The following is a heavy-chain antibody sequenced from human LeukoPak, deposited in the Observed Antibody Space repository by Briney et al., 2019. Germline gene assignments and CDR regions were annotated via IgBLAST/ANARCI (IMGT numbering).Heavy chain of an antibody. J-gene: IGHJ4*02. CDR2: INHSGST. CDR1: GGSFSGYY. D-gene: IGHD6-19*01. V-gene: IGHV4-34*01. CDR3: ARGQRAVAGYYFDY. Sequence: SETLSLTCVVYGGSFSGYYWSWIRQPPGKGLEWIGEINHSGSTNYNPSLKSRVTISVDTSKNQFSLKLSSVTAADTAVYYCARGQRAVAGYYFDYWGQGTLVTVSS.